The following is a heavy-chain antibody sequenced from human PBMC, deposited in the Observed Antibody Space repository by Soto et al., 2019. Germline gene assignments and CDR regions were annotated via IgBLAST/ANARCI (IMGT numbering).Heavy chain of an antibody. CDR1: GGSISSYY. V-gene: IGHV4-59*01. Sequence: SETLSLTCTVSGGSISSYYWSWIRQPPGKGLEWIGYIYYSGSTNYNPSLKSRVAISVDTSKNQFSLKLSSVTAADTAVYYCARDQKDYYYYYMDVWGKGTTVTVSS. CDR3: ARDQKDYYYYYMDV. J-gene: IGHJ6*03. CDR2: IYYSGST.